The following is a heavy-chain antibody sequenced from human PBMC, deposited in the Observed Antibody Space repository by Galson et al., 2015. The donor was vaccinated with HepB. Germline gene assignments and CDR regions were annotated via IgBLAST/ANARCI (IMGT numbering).Heavy chain of an antibody. V-gene: IGHV1-24*01. D-gene: IGHD2-2*02. CDR3: ATATPYQLLYHYGFDY. J-gene: IGHJ4*02. Sequence: SVKVSCKVSGYTLTELSMHWVRQAPGKGLEWMGGFDPEDGETIYAQKFQGRVTMTEDTSTDTAYMELSSLRSEDTAVYYCATATPYQLLYHYGFDYWGQGTLVTVSS. CDR1: GYTLTELS. CDR2: FDPEDGET.